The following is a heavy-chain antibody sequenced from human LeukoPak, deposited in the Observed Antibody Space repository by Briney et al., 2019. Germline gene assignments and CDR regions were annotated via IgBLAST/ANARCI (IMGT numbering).Heavy chain of an antibody. J-gene: IGHJ6*03. CDR3: DPLKELSCYMDV. V-gene: IGHV3-23*01. CDR2: INGSGGTT. D-gene: IGHD3-10*01. CDR1: GFTFSSYA. Sequence: GGSLRLSCAPSGFTFSSYAMSWARHAPGKGLEWVSDINGSGGTTYYADSVKGRFPISRHNSQNTLYLQLNSLRAGDTAVYQCDPLKELSCYMDVWGKGTTVTISS.